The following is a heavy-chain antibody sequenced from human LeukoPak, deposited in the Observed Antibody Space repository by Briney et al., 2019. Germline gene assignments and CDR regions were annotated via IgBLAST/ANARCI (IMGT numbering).Heavy chain of an antibody. CDR3: ARDGSSSGYFYYYMDV. D-gene: IGHD6-6*01. CDR2: TSYDGSNQ. Sequence: GGSLRLSCAATGFTFSDYTMHWVRQAPGKGLEWVAVTSYDGSNQYYADSVKGRFTISRDNSENTLYLQMIRLRTEDTGVYYCARDGSSSGYFYYYMDVWGIGTAVTVSS. CDR1: GFTFSDYT. J-gene: IGHJ6*03. V-gene: IGHV3-30*01.